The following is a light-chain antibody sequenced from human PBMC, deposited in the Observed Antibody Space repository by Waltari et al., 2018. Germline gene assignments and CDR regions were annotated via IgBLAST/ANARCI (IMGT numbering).Light chain of an antibody. V-gene: IGKV1-5*03. CDR3: LQYNGEPRT. CDR1: QNINTW. CDR2: KAS. J-gene: IGKJ1*01. Sequence: DIQMTQSPSTLSATLGDRVTITCRARQNINTWMALHQQKPGRAPQPLIYKASSLESGVPSRFSGSGSGTEFTLTISSLQPDDFATYYCLQYNGEPRTFGQGTKVEVK.